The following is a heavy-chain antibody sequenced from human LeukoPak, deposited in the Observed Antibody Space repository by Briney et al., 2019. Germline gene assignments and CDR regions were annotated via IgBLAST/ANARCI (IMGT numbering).Heavy chain of an antibody. V-gene: IGHV3-30*01. CDR2: ISYDGSNK. CDR3: AGSLTRIVVVPANY. CDR1: GFTFSSYA. Sequence: GGSLRLSCAASGFTFSSYAMHWVRQAPGKGLEWVAVISYDGSNKYYADSVKGRFTISRDNSKNTLYLQMNSLRAEDTAVYYCAGSLTRIVVVPANYWGQGTLVTVSS. J-gene: IGHJ4*02. D-gene: IGHD2-2*01.